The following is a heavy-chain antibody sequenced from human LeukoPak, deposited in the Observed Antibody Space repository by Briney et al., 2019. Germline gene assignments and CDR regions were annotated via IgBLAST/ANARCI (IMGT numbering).Heavy chain of an antibody. CDR2: IIPIFGTA. J-gene: IGHJ6*02. D-gene: IGHD1-26*01. CDR3: ARDSGAHSSLNYGMDV. V-gene: IGHV1-69*13. Sequence: SVKVSCKASGGTFSSYAISWVRQAPGQGLEWMGGIIPIFGTANYAQKFQGRVTITADESTSSAYMELSSLRSEDTAVYYCARDSGAHSSLNYGMDVWGQGTTVTVSS. CDR1: GGTFSSYA.